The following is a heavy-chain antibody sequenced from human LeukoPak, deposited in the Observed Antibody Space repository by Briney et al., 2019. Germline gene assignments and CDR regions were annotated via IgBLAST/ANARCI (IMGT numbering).Heavy chain of an antibody. CDR1: GLTFCDYL. D-gene: IGHD6-19*01. J-gene: IGHJ4*02. V-gene: IGHV3-49*03. CDR3: SRCSGWLSVY. Sequence: SVRLSCTACGLTFCDYLMRWFRHAPGKGLEWIGFISGGTTEYAASVKGRFTISRDDSTSIAYLQMNSLTTEDTAVYYCSRCSGWLSVYWGQGTLVTVSS. CDR2: ISGGTT.